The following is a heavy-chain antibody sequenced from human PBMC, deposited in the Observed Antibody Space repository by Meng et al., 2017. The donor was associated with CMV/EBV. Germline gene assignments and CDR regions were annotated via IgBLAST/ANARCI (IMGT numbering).Heavy chain of an antibody. CDR3: VKDDNGYTGEGGY. Sequence: GESLKISCAVSGFTFTHYAMSWVRQAPGKGLAWVSVIYSDGTTTLYADSVKGRFTIFRADFDNTLYLQMNSLRAEDTAVYYCVKDDNGYTGEGGYWGQGTLVTVSS. CDR2: IYSDGTTT. V-gene: IGHV3-23*03. J-gene: IGHJ4*02. D-gene: IGHD3-16*01. CDR1: GFTFTHYA.